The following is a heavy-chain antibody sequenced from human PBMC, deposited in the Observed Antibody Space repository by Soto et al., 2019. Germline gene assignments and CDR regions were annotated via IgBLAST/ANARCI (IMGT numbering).Heavy chain of an antibody. Sequence: ASVKVSCKASGYTFTGYQMHWVRQAPGQGLEWMGWINPNSGGTNYAQKFQGRVTMTRDTSISTAYMELSRLRSDDTAVYYCARGRYYDILTGSGPIDYWGQGXLVTVSS. CDR3: ARGRYYDILTGSGPIDY. CDR1: GYTFTGYQ. CDR2: INPNSGGT. D-gene: IGHD3-9*01. J-gene: IGHJ4*02. V-gene: IGHV1-2*02.